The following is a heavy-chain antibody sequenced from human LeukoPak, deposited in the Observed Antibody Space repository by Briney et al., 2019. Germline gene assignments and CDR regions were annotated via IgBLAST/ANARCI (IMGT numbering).Heavy chain of an antibody. CDR2: IKQDGSEK. J-gene: IGHJ4*02. D-gene: IGHD2-2*01. CDR1: GFTFSRYW. Sequence: GGSLRLSCAASGFTFSRYWMTWVRQAPGKGLEWVASIKQDGSEKYYVDSVKGRFTISRDNAKNSLYLQMNSLRAEDTAVYYCAREFCSSTNCYFDYWGQGTLVTVSS. V-gene: IGHV3-7*01. CDR3: AREFCSSTNCYFDY.